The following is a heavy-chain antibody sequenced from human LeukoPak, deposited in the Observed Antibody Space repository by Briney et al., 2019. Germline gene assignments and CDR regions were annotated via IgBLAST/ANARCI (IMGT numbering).Heavy chain of an antibody. CDR1: GYTFTSYA. CDR2: INAGNGNT. Sequence: ASVKVSCKASGYTFTSYAMHWVRQAPGQRLEWIGWINAGNGNTKYSQKFQGRVTITRDTSASTAYMELSSLRSEDTAVYYCARPLGIWGWFDPWGQGTLVTVSS. D-gene: IGHD7-27*01. CDR3: ARPLGIWGWFDP. J-gene: IGHJ5*02. V-gene: IGHV1-3*01.